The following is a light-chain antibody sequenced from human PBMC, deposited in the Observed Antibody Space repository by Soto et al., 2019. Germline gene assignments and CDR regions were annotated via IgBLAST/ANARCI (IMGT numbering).Light chain of an antibody. CDR1: KNDIGVYDF. CDR2: EVV. V-gene: IGLV2-8*01. J-gene: IGLJ1*01. Sequence: QSALTQPPSASGSPGQSVTISCTGTKNDIGVYDFVSWYQHHPGKAPRLIIYEVVQRPSGVPDRFSGSKSGNTASLPVSGLQAADEADYFCKSYAGSNTYVFGSGTKLT. CDR3: KSYAGSNTYV.